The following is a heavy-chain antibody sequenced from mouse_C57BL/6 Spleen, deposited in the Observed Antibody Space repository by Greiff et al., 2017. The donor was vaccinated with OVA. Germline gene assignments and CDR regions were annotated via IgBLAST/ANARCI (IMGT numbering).Heavy chain of an antibody. D-gene: IGHD1-1*01. J-gene: IGHJ2*01. CDR2: ISDGGSYT. V-gene: IGHV5-4*01. CDR1: GFTFSSYA. Sequence: EVQLVESGGGLVKPGGSLKLSCAASGFTFSSYAMSWVRQTPEKRLEWVATISDGGSYTCYPDNVKGRFTISRDTAKNNLYLQMSHLKAEDTARYYCARGVYYYGSSPHYFYYWGQGTTLTVSS. CDR3: ARGVYYYGSSPHYFYY.